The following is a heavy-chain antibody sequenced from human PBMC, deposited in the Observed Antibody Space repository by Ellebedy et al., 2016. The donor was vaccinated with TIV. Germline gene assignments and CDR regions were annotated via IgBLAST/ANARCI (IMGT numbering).Heavy chain of an antibody. J-gene: IGHJ4*02. CDR1: GFTFSSYA. Sequence: GGSLRLSXAASGFTFSSYAMSWVRKAPGKGLEWVSAISGSGGSTYYADSVKGRFTISRDNSKNTLYLQMNSLRAEDTAVYYCAKGVWSGSENYFDYWGQGTLVTVSS. D-gene: IGHD3-3*01. CDR3: AKGVWSGSENYFDY. CDR2: ISGSGGST. V-gene: IGHV3-23*01.